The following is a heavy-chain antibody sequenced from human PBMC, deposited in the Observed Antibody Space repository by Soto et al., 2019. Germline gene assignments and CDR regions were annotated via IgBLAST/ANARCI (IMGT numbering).Heavy chain of an antibody. D-gene: IGHD2-15*01. CDR3: ARGSGGSPYNWFDP. CDR1: GGSISSGGYY. Sequence: QVQLQESGPGLVKPSQTLSLTCTVSGGSISSGGYYWSWIRQPPGKGLEWIGYIYYSGSTYYNPSLKSRVTLSVDTSKNQFSLKLSSVTAADTAVYYCARGSGGSPYNWFDPWGQGTLVTVSS. V-gene: IGHV4-31*03. J-gene: IGHJ5*02. CDR2: IYYSGST.